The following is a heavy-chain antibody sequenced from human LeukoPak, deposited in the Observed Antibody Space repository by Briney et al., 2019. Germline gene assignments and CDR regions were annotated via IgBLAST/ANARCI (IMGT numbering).Heavy chain of an antibody. CDR2: IHHSGGT. J-gene: IGHJ4*02. D-gene: IGHD3-10*01. V-gene: IGHV4-34*01. CDR1: GGSFNRYY. Sequence: SETLSLTCAVHGGSFNRYYWTWIRQPPGKGLEWIGEIHHSGGTNYNPSLKSRVTISVDTSMQQFSLKLSSVTAADTAVYYCARGLGNGSGSYYSGYWGQGTQVTVSS. CDR3: ARGLGNGSGSYYSGY.